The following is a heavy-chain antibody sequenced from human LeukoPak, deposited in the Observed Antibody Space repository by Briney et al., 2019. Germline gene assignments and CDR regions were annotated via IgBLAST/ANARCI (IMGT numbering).Heavy chain of an antibody. V-gene: IGHV3-72*01. CDR3: VRRHYVAFDI. CDR2: TQNKANSYTL. CDR1: GFIFSDQY. D-gene: IGHD3-10*02. Sequence: GGSLRLSCAVSGFIFSDQYMDWVRQAPGKGLEWVGRTQNKANSYTLDYAASVRGRFTISRDDSKNSLFPQMKSLKTEETAVYYCVRRHYVAFDIWGQGTMVTVSS. J-gene: IGHJ3*02.